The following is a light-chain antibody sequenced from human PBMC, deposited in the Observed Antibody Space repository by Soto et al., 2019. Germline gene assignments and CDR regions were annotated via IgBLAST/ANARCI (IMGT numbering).Light chain of an antibody. CDR1: NIGSKI. V-gene: IGLV3-21*02. Sequence: SYELAQPPSVSVAPGQSARLTCGGDNIGSKIVHWYQQRPGQAPVLVVYDDDDRPSGIPERFSGSNSGSTATLTISRVEAGDEAVYYCQVWAGSSARVFGGGTKVTVL. CDR3: QVWAGSSARV. J-gene: IGLJ2*01. CDR2: DDD.